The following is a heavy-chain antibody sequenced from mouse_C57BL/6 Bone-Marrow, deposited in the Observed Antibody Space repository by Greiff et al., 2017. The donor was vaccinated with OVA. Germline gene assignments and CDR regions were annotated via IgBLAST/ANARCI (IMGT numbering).Heavy chain of an antibody. V-gene: IGHV5-6*01. CDR1: GFTFSSYG. CDR3: ATPYSNYAMDY. D-gene: IGHD2-5*01. J-gene: IGHJ4*01. CDR2: ISSGGSYT. Sequence: EVHLVESGGDLVKPGGSLKLSCAASGFTFSSYGMSWVRQTPDKRLEWVATISSGGSYTYYPDSVKGRFTISRDNAKNTLYLQMSSLKSEDTAMYYCATPYSNYAMDYWGQGTSETVSS.